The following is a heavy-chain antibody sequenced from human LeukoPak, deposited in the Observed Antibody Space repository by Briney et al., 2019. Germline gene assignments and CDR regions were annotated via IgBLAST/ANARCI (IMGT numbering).Heavy chain of an antibody. J-gene: IGHJ4*02. V-gene: IGHV3-21*01. D-gene: IGHD3-9*01. CDR2: INNDGSYI. CDR3: ARDPTHYLRYGYFDY. Sequence: SGGSLRLSCAASGFIFSNSAMNWVCQAPGKGLEWVSSINNDGSYIYYAGSVKGRFTISRDNAKNSLYLRLNSLRVEDTAVYYCARDPTHYLRYGYFDYWGQGTLVTVSS. CDR1: GFIFSNSA.